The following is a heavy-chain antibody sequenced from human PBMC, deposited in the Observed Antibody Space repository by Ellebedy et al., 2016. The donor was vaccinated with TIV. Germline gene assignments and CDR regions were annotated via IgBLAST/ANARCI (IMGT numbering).Heavy chain of an antibody. CDR1: GYTFTKFA. V-gene: IGHV1-3*04. D-gene: IGHD2-21*02. CDR3: ARDRRSYRDADFYPGQY. Sequence: ASVKVSXKASGYTFTKFAIHWVRQAPGQRLEWIGWINTANGNTKYSQKFQGRVTITRDTSASTAYMELSSLRSADTAVYYCARDRRSYRDADFYPGQYWGQGTLVNVSS. J-gene: IGHJ4*02. CDR2: INTANGNT.